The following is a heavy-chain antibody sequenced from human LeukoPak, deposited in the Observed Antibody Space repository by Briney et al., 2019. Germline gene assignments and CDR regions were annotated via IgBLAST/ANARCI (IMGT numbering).Heavy chain of an antibody. D-gene: IGHD2-2*01. J-gene: IGHJ4*02. Sequence: PSETLSLTCAVYGESFSGYYWSWIRQPPGKGLEWIGEINHSGSTNYSPSLKSRVTVSVDTSKNQFSLKLTSVTAADTAVYYCARARGVPLDYRGQGTLVTVSS. CDR2: INHSGST. CDR3: ARARGVPLDY. V-gene: IGHV4-34*01. CDR1: GESFSGYY.